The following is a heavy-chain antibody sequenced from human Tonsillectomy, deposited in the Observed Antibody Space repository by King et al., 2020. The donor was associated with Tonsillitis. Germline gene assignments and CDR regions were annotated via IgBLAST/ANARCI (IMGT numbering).Heavy chain of an antibody. D-gene: IGHD4-17*01. CDR3: ARGARIDGDYDFLEYFQQ. Sequence: VQLVESGGGVVQPGRSLRLSCAASGFTFSNFDMHWVRQAPGKGLEWVAVISYDGSNKYCADSVKGRFTSSRDNSKNTLYLKMNSLTTEVMAVFYWARGARIDGDYDFLEYFQQWGQGTLVTVSS. J-gene: IGHJ1*01. CDR1: GFTFSNFD. CDR2: ISYDGSNK. V-gene: IGHV3-30*03.